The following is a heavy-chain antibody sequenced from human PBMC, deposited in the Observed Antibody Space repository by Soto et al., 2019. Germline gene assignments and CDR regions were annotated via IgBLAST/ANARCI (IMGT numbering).Heavy chain of an antibody. CDR2: IYDSGTT. CDR3: ARGGGLNTRWYEGGFDS. Sequence: QVQLQESGPGLVKPSGTLSLTCGVSGGSFSRGYWWSWVRQPPGKGLEWIGEIYDSGTTNYSPSLKRRVTISVDKSKNQCSLRLTSVSAADTALYYCARGGGLNTRWYEGGFDSWGQGTLVTVSS. D-gene: IGHD6-13*01. CDR1: GGSFSRGYW. J-gene: IGHJ4*02. V-gene: IGHV4-4*02.